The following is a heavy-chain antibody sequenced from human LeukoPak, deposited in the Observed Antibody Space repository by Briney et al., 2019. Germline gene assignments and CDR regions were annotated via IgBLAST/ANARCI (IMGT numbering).Heavy chain of an antibody. Sequence: GGSLRLSCAASGFTFSSYEMNWVRQAPGKGLEWVSYISFSGSTVYYSDSVQGRFTISRNNVQNSLYLQMNSLRAEDTAMYYCARDRGYFDNWGQGTLVTVSS. J-gene: IGHJ4*02. CDR3: ARDRGYFDN. V-gene: IGHV3-48*03. CDR1: GFTFSSYE. CDR2: ISFSGSTV.